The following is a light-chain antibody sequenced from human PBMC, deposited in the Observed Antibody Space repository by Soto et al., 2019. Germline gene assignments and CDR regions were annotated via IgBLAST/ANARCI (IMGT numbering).Light chain of an antibody. CDR3: SSYAGSSTYVV. CDR1: NSDVGGYNY. CDR2: VVT. Sequence: QSALTQSRSVSGSPGQSVTISCTGTNSDVGGYNYVSWYQQHPGKAPKLMIYVVTKRPSGVPDRFSGSKSGSTASLTISGLQAEDEADYYCSSYAGSSTYVVFGGGTKLIVL. V-gene: IGLV2-11*01. J-gene: IGLJ2*01.